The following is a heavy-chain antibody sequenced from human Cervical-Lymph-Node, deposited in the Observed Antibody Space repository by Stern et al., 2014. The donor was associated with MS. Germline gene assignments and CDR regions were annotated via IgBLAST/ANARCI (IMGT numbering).Heavy chain of an antibody. Sequence: VHLVESGGGVVQPGRSLRLSCTASGFTFSSYGMHWVRQAPGKGLEWVAAISYDGTNKDYADSVKGRFTISRDNSKYTLYLQMNSLRDEDTAVYYCTGRPNGDGLFWGQGTLVTVSS. J-gene: IGHJ4*02. V-gene: IGHV3-30-3*01. D-gene: IGHD4-17*01. CDR3: TGRPNGDGLF. CDR2: ISYDGTNK. CDR1: GFTFSSYG.